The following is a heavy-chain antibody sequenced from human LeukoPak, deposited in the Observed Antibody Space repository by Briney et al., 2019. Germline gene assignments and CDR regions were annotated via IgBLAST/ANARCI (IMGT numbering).Heavy chain of an antibody. CDR3: ARERGYGGDY. V-gene: IGHV1-46*01. Sequence: ASVKVSCKASGYTFTIYYMHWVREAPGQGLEWLGIINPSGGSTSYAQKFQGRDTMTRDTSTSTVYMELSSLRSEDTAVYYCARERGYGGDYWGQGTLVTVSS. CDR2: INPSGGST. D-gene: IGHD2-15*01. J-gene: IGHJ4*02. CDR1: GYTFTIYY.